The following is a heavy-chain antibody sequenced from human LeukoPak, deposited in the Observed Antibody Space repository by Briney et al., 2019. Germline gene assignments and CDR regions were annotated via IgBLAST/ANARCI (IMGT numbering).Heavy chain of an antibody. V-gene: IGHV4-34*01. Sequence: SETLSLTCAVYGGSFSGYYWSWIRQPPGKGLEWIGEINHSGSTNYNPSLKSRVTISVDTSKNQFSLKLSSVTAADTAVYYCARGLRDYVWGSYRSLTSYYFDYWGQGTLVTVSS. D-gene: IGHD3-16*02. CDR2: INHSGST. CDR3: ARGLRDYVWGSYRSLTSYYFDY. CDR1: GGSFSGYY. J-gene: IGHJ4*02.